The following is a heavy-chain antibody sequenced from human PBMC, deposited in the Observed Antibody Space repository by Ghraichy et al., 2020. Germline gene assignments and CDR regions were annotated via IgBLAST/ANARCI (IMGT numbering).Heavy chain of an antibody. Sequence: GGSLRLSCAASGFTFSIHAMHWVRQAPGKGLESVALIIYDGSNKYYADSVKGRFTISRDNSKNTVYLQVNNLRDEDTAVYYCARSGSYCDDCWDDFDYWGQGSLVTVSS. V-gene: IGHV3-30-3*01. CDR2: IIYDGSNK. CDR1: GFTFSIHA. D-gene: IGHD2-21*02. J-gene: IGHJ4*02. CDR3: ARSGSYCDDCWDDFDY.